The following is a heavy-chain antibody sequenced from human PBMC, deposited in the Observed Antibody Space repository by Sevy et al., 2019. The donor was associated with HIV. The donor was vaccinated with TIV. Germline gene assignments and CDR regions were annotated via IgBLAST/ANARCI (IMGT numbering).Heavy chain of an antibody. CDR1: GFTFSNYA. V-gene: IGHV3-23*01. Sequence: GGSLRLSCTVSGFTFSNYAMSWVRQAPGKGPEWVSAISGRGDSTYYTDSVKGPFTISRDNSKNILYLQMNRLTAEDTAVYYCAKELAMVGTGVFDMWGQGTMVTVSS. CDR2: ISGRGDST. J-gene: IGHJ3*02. CDR3: AKELAMVGTGVFDM. D-gene: IGHD6-19*01.